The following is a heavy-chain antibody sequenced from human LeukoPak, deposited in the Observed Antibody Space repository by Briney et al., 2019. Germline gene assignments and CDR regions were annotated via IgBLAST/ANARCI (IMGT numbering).Heavy chain of an antibody. V-gene: IGHV3-66*01. J-gene: IGHJ4*02. CDR1: GFTVSSNY. Sequence: PGGSLRLSCAASGFTVSSNYMSWVRQAPGKGLEWVSVIYSGGSTYYADSVKGRFTISRDNSKNTLYLQMNSLRAEDTAVYYCARDPDTAMVMLGGDYWGQGTLVTVSS. CDR2: IYSGGST. D-gene: IGHD5-18*01. CDR3: ARDPDTAMVMLGGDY.